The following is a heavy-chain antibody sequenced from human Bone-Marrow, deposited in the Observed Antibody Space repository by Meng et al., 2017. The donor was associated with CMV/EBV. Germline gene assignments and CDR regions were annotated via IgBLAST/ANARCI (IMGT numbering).Heavy chain of an antibody. D-gene: IGHD6-19*01. J-gene: IGHJ4*02. V-gene: IGHV1-2*02. CDR1: GFTFSDYY. CDR3: VRSSGWSLFDY. Sequence: QGQLVRAVAERKKPGAPVQCSCTTSGFTFSDYYVHWVRPAPGQGLEWMGWVNSKNEATNYARKFQGRVSMTRDTSISTAHMELSRLMSDDTAVYYCVRSSGWSLFDYWGQGTLVTVSS. CDR2: VNSKNEAT.